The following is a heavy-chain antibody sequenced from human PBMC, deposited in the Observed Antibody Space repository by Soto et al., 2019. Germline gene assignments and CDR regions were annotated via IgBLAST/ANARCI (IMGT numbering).Heavy chain of an antibody. J-gene: IGHJ6*03. CDR3: ARDFSSSSVYYYYMDV. Sequence: HPGGSLRLSCAASGFTFSSYSMNWVRQAPGKGLEWVSYISSSSSTIYYADSVKGRFTISRDNAKNSLYLQMNSLRAEDTAVYYCARDFSSSSVYYYYMDVWGKGTTVTVSS. D-gene: IGHD6-6*01. CDR2: ISSSSSTI. V-gene: IGHV3-48*01. CDR1: GFTFSSYS.